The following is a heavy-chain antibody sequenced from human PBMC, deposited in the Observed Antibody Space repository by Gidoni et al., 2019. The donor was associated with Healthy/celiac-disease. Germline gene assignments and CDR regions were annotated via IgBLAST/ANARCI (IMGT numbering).Heavy chain of an antibody. CDR3: ARDPGWQPYLDYFDY. V-gene: IGHV3-48*03. CDR1: VFTFISYE. J-gene: IGHJ4*02. Sequence: EVQLVESGGGLVQPGGSLRLSCAASVFTFISYEMNWVRQAPGKGLEWVSYISSSGSTIYYADSVKGRFTISRDNAKNSLYLQMNSLRAEDTAVYYCARDPGWQPYLDYFDYWGQGTLVTVSS. CDR2: ISSSGSTI.